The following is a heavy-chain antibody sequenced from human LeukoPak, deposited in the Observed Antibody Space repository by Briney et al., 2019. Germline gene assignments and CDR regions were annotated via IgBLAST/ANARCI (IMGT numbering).Heavy chain of an antibody. CDR3: ARLSEQYYDFLKGLDP. Sequence: GESLKISCKGSGYGFTSYWIGWVRQMPGKGLEWMGNIYPGDSDTRYSPSFQGQVTISADKSISTAYLQWSSLKASDTAMYYCARLSEQYYDFLKGLDPWGQGTLVTVSS. D-gene: IGHD3-3*01. V-gene: IGHV5-51*01. CDR1: GYGFTSYW. J-gene: IGHJ5*02. CDR2: IYPGDSDT.